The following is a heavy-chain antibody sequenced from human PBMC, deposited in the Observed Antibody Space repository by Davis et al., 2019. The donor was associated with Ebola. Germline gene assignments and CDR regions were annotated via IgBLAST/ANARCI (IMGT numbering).Heavy chain of an antibody. CDR1: GGSIRDYTTY. D-gene: IGHD6-19*01. CDR3: ARNTSGFGHFDF. V-gene: IGHV4-39*07. CDR2: LYYTGSP. J-gene: IGHJ4*02. Sequence: ESLKISCTVSGGSIRDYTTYWSWIRQAPGKGLEWIGTLYYTGSPYYNPALKSRLFMSVDTSKNQFSLELTSVTAADTAMYYCARNTSGFGHFDFWGQGILITVSS.